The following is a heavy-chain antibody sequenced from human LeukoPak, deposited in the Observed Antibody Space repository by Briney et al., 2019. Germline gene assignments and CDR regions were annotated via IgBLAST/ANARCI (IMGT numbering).Heavy chain of an antibody. CDR3: ARYSGYDSNWFDP. Sequence: SETLSLTCTVSDYSISSGYYWGWIWQPPGKGLEWIGSIYHSGSTYYNPSLKSRVTISVDTSKNQFSLKLSSVTAADTAVYYCARYSGYDSNWFDPWGQGTLVTVSS. D-gene: IGHD5-12*01. V-gene: IGHV4-38-2*02. CDR1: DYSISSGYY. CDR2: IYHSGST. J-gene: IGHJ5*02.